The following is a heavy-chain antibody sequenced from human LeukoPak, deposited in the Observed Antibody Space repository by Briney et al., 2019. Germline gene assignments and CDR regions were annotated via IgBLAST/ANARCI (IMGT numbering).Heavy chain of an antibody. CDR1: GFTFSSYS. D-gene: IGHD1-26*01. CDR2: ISSSSSYI. V-gene: IGHV3-21*01. Sequence: GGSLRLSCAASGFTFSSYSMNWVRQAPGKGLEWVSSISSSSSYIYYADSVKGRFTISRDNAKNSLYLQMNSLSAEDTAVYYCAREVEVGATFSSGYWGQGTLVTVSS. J-gene: IGHJ4*02. CDR3: AREVEVGATFSSGY.